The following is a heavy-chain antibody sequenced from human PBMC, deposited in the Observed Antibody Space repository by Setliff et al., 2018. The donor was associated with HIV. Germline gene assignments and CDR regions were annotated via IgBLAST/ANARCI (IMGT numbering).Heavy chain of an antibody. V-gene: IGHV4-59*08. J-gene: IGHJ4*02. D-gene: IGHD3-10*01. CDR1: GGSISSYY. CDR3: ARGWGYGSGSYYRGYYFDY. Sequence: LSLTCTVSGGSISSYYWSWIRQPPGKGLEWIGYIYYTGSTNYDPSLKSRVTISVDTSKNQFSLKLSSVTAADTAVYYCARGWGYGSGSYYRGYYFDYWGQGTLVTVSS. CDR2: IYYTGST.